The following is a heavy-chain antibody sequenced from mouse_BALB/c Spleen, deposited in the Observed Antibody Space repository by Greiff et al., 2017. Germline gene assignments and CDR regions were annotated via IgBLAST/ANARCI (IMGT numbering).Heavy chain of an antibody. CDR2: IYPGDGDT. CDR3: ARERGTGYPFAY. CDR1: GYAFSSYW. D-gene: IGHD2-2*01. Sequence: VQLHQSGAELVRPGSSVKISCKASGYAFSSYWMNWVKQRPGQGLEWIGQIYPGDGDTNYNGKFKGKATLTADKSSSTAYMQLSSLTSEDSAVYFCARERGTGYPFAYWGQGTLVTVSA. V-gene: IGHV1-80*01. J-gene: IGHJ3*01.